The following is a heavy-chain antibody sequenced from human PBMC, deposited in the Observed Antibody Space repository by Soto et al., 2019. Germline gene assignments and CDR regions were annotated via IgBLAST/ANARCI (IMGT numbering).Heavy chain of an antibody. CDR2: ISHDGSDK. V-gene: IGHV3-30-3*01. Sequence: LRLSCAASGFTFSTYAMHWVRQAPGKGLEWVALISHDGSDKNYADSVKGRFTISRDNSKNTLYLQMNSLRAEDTAVYSCARARRAWLYHDFWGQGTLVTVSS. J-gene: IGHJ4*02. D-gene: IGHD2-2*02. CDR1: GFTFSTYA. CDR3: ARARRAWLYHDF.